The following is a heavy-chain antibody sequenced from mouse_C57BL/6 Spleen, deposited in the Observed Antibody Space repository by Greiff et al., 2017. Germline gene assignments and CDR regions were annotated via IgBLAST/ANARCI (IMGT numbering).Heavy chain of an antibody. CDR3: ARSGSHYYGSRGGY. D-gene: IGHD1-1*01. CDR1: GYTFTSYW. CDR2: IDPSDSYT. Sequence: QVQLQQPGAELVKPGASVKLSCKASGYTFTSYWMQWVKQRPGQGLEWIGEIDPSDSYTNYNQKFKGKATLTVDTSSSTAYMQLSSLTSEDSAVYYCARSGSHYYGSRGGYWGQSTTLTVSS. V-gene: IGHV1-50*01. J-gene: IGHJ2*01.